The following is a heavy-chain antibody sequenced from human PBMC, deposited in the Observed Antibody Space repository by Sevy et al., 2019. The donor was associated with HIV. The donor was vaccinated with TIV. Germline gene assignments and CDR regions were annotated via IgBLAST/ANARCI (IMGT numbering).Heavy chain of an antibody. CDR3: ARGEITMVQGVIIKGAYFDY. V-gene: IGHV1-18*01. CDR1: GYTFTSYG. CDR2: ISAYNGNT. Sequence: ASVKVSCKASGYTFTSYGISWVRQAPGQGLEWMGWISAYNGNTNYAQKLQGRVTMTTDTSTSTAYMALRSLRSDDTAVYYCARGEITMVQGVIIKGAYFDYWGQGTLVTVSS. J-gene: IGHJ4*02. D-gene: IGHD3-10*01.